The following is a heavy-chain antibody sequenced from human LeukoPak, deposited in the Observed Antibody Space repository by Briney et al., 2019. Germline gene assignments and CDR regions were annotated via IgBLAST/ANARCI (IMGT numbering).Heavy chain of an antibody. D-gene: IGHD4-23*01. CDR2: IYYSGST. CDR3: ARDHSTVVDAFDI. CDR1: GGSISSYY. V-gene: IGHV4-39*07. J-gene: IGHJ3*02. Sequence: SETLSLTCTVSGGSISSYYWGWIRQPPGKGLEWIGSIYYSGSTYYNPSLKSRVTISVDTSKNQFSLKLSSVTAADTAVYYCARDHSTVVDAFDIWAKGQWSPSLQ.